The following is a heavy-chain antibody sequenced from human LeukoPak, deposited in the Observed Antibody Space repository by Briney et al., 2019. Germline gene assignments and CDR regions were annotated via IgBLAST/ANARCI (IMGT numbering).Heavy chain of an antibody. Sequence: KASETLSLTCTVSGGSISSSSYYWGWIRQPPGKGLEWIGSIYYSGSTYYNPSLKSRVTISVDTSKNQFSLKLSSVTAADTAVYYCASGELYSSSWYDYWGQGTLVTVSS. D-gene: IGHD6-13*01. CDR3: ASGELYSSSWYDY. V-gene: IGHV4-39*01. J-gene: IGHJ4*02. CDR2: IYYSGST. CDR1: GGSISSSSYY.